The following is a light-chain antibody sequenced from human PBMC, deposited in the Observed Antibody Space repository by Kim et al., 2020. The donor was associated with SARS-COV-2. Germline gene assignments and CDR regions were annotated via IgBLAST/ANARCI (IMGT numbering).Light chain of an antibody. CDR1: SSDVGSYNL. J-gene: IGLJ3*02. CDR2: EGN. Sequence: GQSITISCTGTSSDVGSYNLVSWYRQHPGKAPKLMIYEGNKRPSGVSNRFSGSKSGNTASLTISGLQAEDEGDYYCCSYAGSSTWVFGGGTQLTVL. V-gene: IGLV2-23*01. CDR3: CSYAGSSTWV.